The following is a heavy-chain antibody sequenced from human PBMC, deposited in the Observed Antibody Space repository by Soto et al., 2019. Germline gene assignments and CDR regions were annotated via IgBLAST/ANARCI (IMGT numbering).Heavy chain of an antibody. CDR2: IYYSGST. CDR3: ACIFSGGYGYGFYYYGMDV. J-gene: IGHJ6*02. D-gene: IGHD5-18*01. V-gene: IGHV4-30-2*03. CDR1: GGSISSGGNS. Sequence: SETLSLTCAVSGGSISSGGNSWSWIRQPPGKGLEWIGSIYYSGSTYYNPSLKSRVTISVDTSKNQFSLKLSSVTAADTAVYYCACIFSGGYGYGFYYYGMDVWGQGTTVTVS.